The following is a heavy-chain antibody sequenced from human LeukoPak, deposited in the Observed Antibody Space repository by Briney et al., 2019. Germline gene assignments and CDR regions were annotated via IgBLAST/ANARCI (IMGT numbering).Heavy chain of an antibody. J-gene: IGHJ4*02. CDR3: ARTYYYDSSGYTHFDY. CDR1: GYSFTSYW. V-gene: IGHV5-51*01. D-gene: IGHD3-22*01. Sequence: GESLKISCKGSGYSFTSYWIGWVRPMPGKGLEWMGIIYPGDSNTRYSPSFQGQVTISADKSSSTAYLQWSSLKASDTAMYYCARTYYYDSSGYTHFDYWGQGTLVTVSS. CDR2: IYPGDSNT.